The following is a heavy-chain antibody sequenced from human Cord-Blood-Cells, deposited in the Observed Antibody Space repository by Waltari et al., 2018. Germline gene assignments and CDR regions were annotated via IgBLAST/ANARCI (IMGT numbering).Heavy chain of an antibody. D-gene: IGHD6-6*01. Sequence: QVQLVQSGAEVKKPGSSVKVSCKASGGTFSSYAISWVRQPPGQGLEWMGGIITIFGTANYAKKFQGRVTITADESTSTAYMELSSLRSEDTAVYYCARDRWSEYSSSYFDYWGQGTLVTVSS. J-gene: IGHJ4*02. CDR3: ARDRWSEYSSSYFDY. V-gene: IGHV1-69*01. CDR2: IITIFGTA. CDR1: GGTFSSYA.